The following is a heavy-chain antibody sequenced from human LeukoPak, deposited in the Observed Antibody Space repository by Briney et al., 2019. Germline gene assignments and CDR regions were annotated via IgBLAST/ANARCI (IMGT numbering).Heavy chain of an antibody. CDR1: GFTFSSYW. D-gene: IGHD3-22*01. V-gene: IGHV3-7*01. CDR3: ARGRTYYYDSSGYYSYYFDY. J-gene: IGHJ4*02. Sequence: PGGSLRLSCAASGFTFSSYWMSWVRQAPGKGLEWVANIKQDGSEKYYVDSVKGRFTISRDNAKNSLYLQMNSLRAEDTAVYYCARGRTYYYDSSGYYSYYFDYWGQGTLVTVSS. CDR2: IKQDGSEK.